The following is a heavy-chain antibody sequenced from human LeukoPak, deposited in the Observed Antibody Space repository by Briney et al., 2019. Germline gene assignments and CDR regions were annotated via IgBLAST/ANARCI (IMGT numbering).Heavy chain of an antibody. D-gene: IGHD2-15*01. CDR1: GYTFTGYY. CDR3: ARSLPYCSGGSCSPASYYYYGMDV. V-gene: IGHV1-2*04. Sequence: ASVKVSCKASGYTFTGYYMHWVRQAPGQGLEWMGWINPNSGGTNYAQKFQGWVTMTRDTSISTAYMELSRLRSDDTAVYYCARSLPYCSGGSCSPASYYYYGMDVWGKGTTVTVYS. J-gene: IGHJ6*04. CDR2: INPNSGGT.